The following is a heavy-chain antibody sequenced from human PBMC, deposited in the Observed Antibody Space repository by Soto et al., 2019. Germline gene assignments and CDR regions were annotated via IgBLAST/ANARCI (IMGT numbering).Heavy chain of an antibody. CDR2: INAGNGNT. D-gene: IGHD3-22*01. V-gene: IGHV1-3*01. CDR3: ARDPNDSSAYYHHYYYGMDV. CDR1: GYTFISFG. J-gene: IGHJ6*02. Sequence: ASVKVSCKASGYTFISFGIHWVRQAPGQRLEWTGWINAGNGNTKYSERFQGRVTLTRDTSASTAYLELSSLRSEDTAVYYCARDPNDSSAYYHHYYYGMDVWGQGTTVTVS.